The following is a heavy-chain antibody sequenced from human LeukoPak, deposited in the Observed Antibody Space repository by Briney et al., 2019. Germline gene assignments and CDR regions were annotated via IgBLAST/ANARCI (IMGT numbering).Heavy chain of an antibody. J-gene: IGHJ4*02. CDR3: AKEAYYDFWSGPRFDY. Sequence: GGSLRLSCAASGFTFSSYAMSWVRQAPGKGLEWVSAISGSGGSTYYADSVKGRFTISRDNSKNTLYLQMNSLRAEDTAVYYCAKEAYYDFWSGPRFDYWGQGTLVTVSS. CDR1: GFTFSSYA. V-gene: IGHV3-23*01. D-gene: IGHD3-3*01. CDR2: ISGSGGST.